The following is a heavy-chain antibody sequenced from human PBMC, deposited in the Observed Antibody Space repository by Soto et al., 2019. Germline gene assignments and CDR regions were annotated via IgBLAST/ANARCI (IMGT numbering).Heavy chain of an antibody. D-gene: IGHD1-26*01. J-gene: IGHJ4*02. V-gene: IGHV3-7*05. CDR2: IKEDGSEK. CDR1: GFTFSDFW. Sequence: EAQLVESGGGLVQPGGSLRLSCAGSGFTFSDFWTSWVRQAPGKRLEWVANIKEDGSEKYHVDSVKGRFTISRDNAKSSLYLQMNSLRAEDTAVYHCARGGSHSSDSWGQGTLVTVSS. CDR3: ARGGSHSSDS.